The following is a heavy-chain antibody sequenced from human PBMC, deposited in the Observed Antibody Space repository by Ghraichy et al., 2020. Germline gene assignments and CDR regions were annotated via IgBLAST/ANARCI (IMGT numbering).Heavy chain of an antibody. Sequence: GGSLRLSCAASGFTFSSYAMSWVRQAPGKGLEWVANINQDGSEKYYVDSVEGRFTISRDNAKNLVSLQMNSLRVEDTAVYYCARDASRTKSGYAFDYWGQGTMVSVSS. CDR2: INQDGSEK. V-gene: IGHV3-7*03. CDR1: GFTFSSYA. J-gene: IGHJ3*01. CDR3: ARDASRTKSGYAFDY. D-gene: IGHD1-14*01.